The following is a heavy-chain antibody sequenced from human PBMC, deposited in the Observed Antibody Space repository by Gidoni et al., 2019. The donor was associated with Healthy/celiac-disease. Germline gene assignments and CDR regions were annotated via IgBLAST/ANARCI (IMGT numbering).Heavy chain of an antibody. V-gene: IGHV3-23*01. Sequence: EVQLLESGGGLVQPGGSLRLSCAASGFTFSSYAMSWVRPAPGKGLAWVSAISGSGGSTYYADSVKGRFTISRDNSKNTLYLQMNSLRAEDTAVYYCANGWIQLWFTYWGQGTLVTVSS. CDR3: ANGWIQLWFTY. CDR1: GFTFSSYA. D-gene: IGHD5-18*01. CDR2: ISGSGGST. J-gene: IGHJ4*02.